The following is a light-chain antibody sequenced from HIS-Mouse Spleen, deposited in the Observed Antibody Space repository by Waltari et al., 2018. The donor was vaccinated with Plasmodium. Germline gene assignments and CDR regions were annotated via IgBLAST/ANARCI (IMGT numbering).Light chain of an antibody. Sequence: QSALTQPASVSGSPGQSITISCTGTSSDVGSYNLVSWYQQHPGKAPKLMIYEGSKRPSGVSNRCAGSKSGNTGSLPISGLQAEDEADYYCCSYAGSSTLVFGGGTKLTVL. V-gene: IGLV2-23*01. CDR2: EGS. CDR3: CSYAGSSTLV. J-gene: IGLJ3*02. CDR1: SSDVGSYNL.